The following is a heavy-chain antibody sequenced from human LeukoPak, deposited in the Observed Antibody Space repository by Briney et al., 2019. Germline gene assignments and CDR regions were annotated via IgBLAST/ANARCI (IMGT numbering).Heavy chain of an antibody. CDR2: IIPIFGTA. J-gene: IGHJ6*03. V-gene: IGHV1-69*05. Sequence: SVKVSCKASGGTFSSYAISCVRQAPGQGLEWMGGIIPIFGTANYAQKFQGRVTITTDESTSTAYMELSSLRSEDTAVYYCARVGNYYGSGSYSGYMDVWGKGTTVTVSS. CDR3: ARVGNYYGSGSYSGYMDV. D-gene: IGHD3-10*01. CDR1: GGTFSSYA.